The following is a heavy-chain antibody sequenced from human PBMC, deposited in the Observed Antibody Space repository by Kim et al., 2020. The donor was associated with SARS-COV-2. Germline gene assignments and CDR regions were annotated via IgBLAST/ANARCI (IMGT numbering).Heavy chain of an antibody. CDR3: ARDVGFRSVLSIYACDY. CDR1: GYTFTGYY. Sequence: ASVKVSCKASGYTFTGYYMHWVRQATGQGLEWMGWINPNSGGTNYAQKFQGRVTMTRDTSISTAYMELSRLRSDDTAVYYCARDVGFRSVLSIYACDYWGQGTLVTVSS. J-gene: IGHJ4*02. CDR2: INPNSGGT. V-gene: IGHV1-2*02. D-gene: IGHD2-15*01.